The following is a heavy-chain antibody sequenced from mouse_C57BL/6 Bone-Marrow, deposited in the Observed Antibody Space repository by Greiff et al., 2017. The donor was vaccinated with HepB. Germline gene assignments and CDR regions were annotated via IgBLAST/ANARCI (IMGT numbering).Heavy chain of an antibody. CDR1: GYTFTSYG. CDR2: IYPRSGNT. D-gene: IGHD1-1*01. Sequence: LEESGAELARPGASVKLSCKASGYTFTSYGISWVKQRTGQGLEWIGEIYPRSGNTYYNEKFKGKATLTADKSSSTAYMELRSLTSEDSAVYFCAIYYYGSSYGYFDYWGQGTTLTVSS. V-gene: IGHV1-81*01. J-gene: IGHJ2*01. CDR3: AIYYYGSSYGYFDY.